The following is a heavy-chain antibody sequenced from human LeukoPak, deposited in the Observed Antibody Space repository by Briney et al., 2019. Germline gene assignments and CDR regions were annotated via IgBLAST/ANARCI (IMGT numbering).Heavy chain of an antibody. Sequence: GGSLRLSCAASGFTFSSYAMSWVRQVPGKGLEWVSAISDSGGSTYYADSVKGRFTISRDNSKNTLYLQMNSLRAEDTAVYYCAKGPSRGRYYYGSGSLGDYWGQGTLVTVSS. J-gene: IGHJ4*02. CDR3: AKGPSRGRYYYGSGSLGDY. V-gene: IGHV3-23*01. D-gene: IGHD3-10*01. CDR1: GFTFSSYA. CDR2: ISDSGGST.